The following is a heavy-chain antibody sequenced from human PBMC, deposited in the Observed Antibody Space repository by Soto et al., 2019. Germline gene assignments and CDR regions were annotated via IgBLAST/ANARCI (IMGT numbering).Heavy chain of an antibody. J-gene: IGHJ6*02. CDR1: GGSVSSGSYY. V-gene: IGHV4-61*01. CDR2: IYYSGST. CDR3: ARTDWAHSNYGFDYYYGMDV. Sequence: SETLSLTCTVSGGSVSSGSYYWSWIRQPPGKGLEWIGYIYYSGSTNYKPSLKSQVTISVDTSKNQFSLKLSSVTAADTAVYYFARTDWAHSNYGFDYYYGMDVWGQGTTVTVSS. D-gene: IGHD4-4*01.